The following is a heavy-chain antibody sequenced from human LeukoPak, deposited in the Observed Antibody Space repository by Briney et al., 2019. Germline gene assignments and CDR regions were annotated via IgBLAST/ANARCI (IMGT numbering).Heavy chain of an antibody. CDR2: VNSDGRIT. V-gene: IGHV3-74*03. J-gene: IGHJ5*02. Sequence: GGSLRLSCAVSGFTFSDYWMHWVRQAPGKGLVWVSRVNSDGRITKYADSVKGRFTISRDNAKNTLYLQMNSLRAEDTAMYYCVRSDWFDNWGQGTLVTVSS. CDR3: VRSDWFDN. CDR1: GFTFSDYW.